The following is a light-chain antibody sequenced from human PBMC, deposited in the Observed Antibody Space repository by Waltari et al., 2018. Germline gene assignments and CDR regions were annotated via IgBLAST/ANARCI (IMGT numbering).Light chain of an antibody. CDR3: VLYMGRGIAV. J-gene: IGLJ3*02. CDR2: STN. V-gene: IGLV8-61*01. CDR1: SGSVSTSYY. Sequence: QTVVTQEPSFSVSPGGTVTLTCGLNSGSVSTSYYPSRYQQPPGQAPRTLIYSTNSRSAGVPDRFAGSIRGNKAALTITGAQADDESDYYCVLYMGRGIAVFGGGTKLTVV.